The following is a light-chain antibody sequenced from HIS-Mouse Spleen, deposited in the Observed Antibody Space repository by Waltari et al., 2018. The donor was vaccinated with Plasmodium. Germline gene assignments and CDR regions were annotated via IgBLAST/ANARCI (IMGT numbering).Light chain of an antibody. CDR2: AAS. J-gene: IGKJ3*01. V-gene: IGKV1-8*01. CDR3: QQYYSYPFT. Sequence: AIRMTQSPSSFSASTGDRVTVPCPARQGISSYLAWYQQKPGKAPKLLIYAASTLQSGVPSRFSGSGSGTDFTLTISCLQSEDFATYYCQQYYSYPFTFGPGTKVDIK. CDR1: QGISSY.